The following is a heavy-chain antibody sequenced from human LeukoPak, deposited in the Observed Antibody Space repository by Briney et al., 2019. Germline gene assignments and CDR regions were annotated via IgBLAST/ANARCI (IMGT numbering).Heavy chain of an antibody. CDR1: VYTFTIYG. CDR2: ISAYNGNT. Sequence: ASVKVSCTASVYTFTIYGICWVRQAPGQGLAWMGWISAYNGNTNYAQKLQGRVTMTTDTSTSTAYMELRSLRSDDTAVYYCARVGSGWPIPDYWGQGTLVTVSS. J-gene: IGHJ4*02. CDR3: ARVGSGWPIPDY. D-gene: IGHD6-19*01. V-gene: IGHV1-18*01.